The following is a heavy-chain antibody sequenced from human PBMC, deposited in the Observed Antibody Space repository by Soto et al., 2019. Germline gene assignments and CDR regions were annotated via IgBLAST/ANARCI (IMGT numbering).Heavy chain of an antibody. J-gene: IGHJ4*02. CDR3: AKARSGSWHEGYYFDN. Sequence: HPGGSLRLSCASSVFTFISYGMHWVRQAPGKGLEWLAVMSYDGRDKYYADSVRGRFTISRDNSKNTVYLQLNSLRVEDTAVYYCAKARSGSWHEGYYFDNWGQGTLVTVSS. V-gene: IGHV3-30*18. CDR2: MSYDGRDK. CDR1: VFTFISYG. D-gene: IGHD2-15*01.